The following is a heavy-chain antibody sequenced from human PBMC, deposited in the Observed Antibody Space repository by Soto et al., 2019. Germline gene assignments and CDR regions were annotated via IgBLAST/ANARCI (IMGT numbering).Heavy chain of an antibody. CDR1: GYSFTSYW. V-gene: IGHV5-10-1*01. CDR3: ARYPRLYSPNYYYYYYGMDV. CDR2: IDPSDSYT. Sequence: GESLKISCKGSGYSFTSYWISWVRQMPGKGLEWMGRIDPSDSYTNYSPSFQGHVTISADKSISTAYLQWSSLKASDTAMYYCARYPRLYSPNYYYYYYGMDVWGQGTTVTVSS. D-gene: IGHD5-18*01. J-gene: IGHJ6*02.